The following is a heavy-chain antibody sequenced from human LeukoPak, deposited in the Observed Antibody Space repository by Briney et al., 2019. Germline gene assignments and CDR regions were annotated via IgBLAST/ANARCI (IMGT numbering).Heavy chain of an antibody. Sequence: ASVKVSCKASGYTFTSYAMHWVRQAPGQRPEWMGWINAGNGNTKYSQKFQGRVTITRDTSASTAYMELSSLRSEDTAVYYCARGGYYCSGGSCDFDYWGQGTLVTVSS. CDR3: ARGGYYCSGGSCDFDY. V-gene: IGHV1-3*01. D-gene: IGHD2-15*01. J-gene: IGHJ4*02. CDR2: INAGNGNT. CDR1: GYTFTSYA.